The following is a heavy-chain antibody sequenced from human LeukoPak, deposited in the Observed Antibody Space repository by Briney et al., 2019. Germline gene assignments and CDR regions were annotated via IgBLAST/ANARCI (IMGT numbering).Heavy chain of an antibody. CDR1: GFTFSSYG. D-gene: IGHD3-22*01. V-gene: IGHV3-15*01. J-gene: IGHJ3*02. CDR2: IKSKTDGGTT. Sequence: PGGSLRLSCAASGFTFSSYGMHWVRQAPGKGLEWVGRIKSKTDGGTTDYAAPVKGRFTISRDDSKNTLYLQMNSLKTEDTAVYYCTTDPLYYYDSSGYYSGDAFDIWGQGTMVTVSS. CDR3: TTDPLYYYDSSGYYSGDAFDI.